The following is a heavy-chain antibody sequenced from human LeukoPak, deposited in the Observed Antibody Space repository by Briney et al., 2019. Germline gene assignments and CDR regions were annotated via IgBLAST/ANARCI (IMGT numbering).Heavy chain of an antibody. CDR2: IYYSGST. CDR1: GGSISSGHYY. V-gene: IGHV4-31*03. D-gene: IGHD2-21*01. Sequence: KPSQTLSLTCTVSGGSISSGHYYWSWIRQHPGKGLEWIGYIYYSGSTYYNPSLKSRVTISVDTSKNQFSLKLSSVTAADTAVYYCARDNSRPYGLDVWSQGTTVTVSS. J-gene: IGHJ6*02. CDR3: ARDNSRPYGLDV.